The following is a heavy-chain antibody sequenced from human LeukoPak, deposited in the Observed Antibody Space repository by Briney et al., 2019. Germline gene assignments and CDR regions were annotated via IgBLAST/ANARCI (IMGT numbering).Heavy chain of an antibody. CDR3: ARAKIAAAGTGAFDV. D-gene: IGHD6-13*01. V-gene: IGHV3-23*01. CDR2: FSATDGSA. J-gene: IGHJ3*01. CDR1: GFTFSSYA. Sequence: GGFLRLACAASGFTFSSYAMTWVRQAPGKGLEWVSAFSATDGSAQYAESVEGRFTISRDNSKNTLFLQMNSLGAEDTAVYYCARAKIAAAGTGAFDVWGQGTQVTVSS.